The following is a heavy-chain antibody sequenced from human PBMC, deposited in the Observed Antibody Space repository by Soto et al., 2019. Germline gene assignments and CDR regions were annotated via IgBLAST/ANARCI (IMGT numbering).Heavy chain of an antibody. CDR2: IIPIFGTA. D-gene: IGHD6-19*01. CDR1: GGTFSSCA. Sequence: GASVKVSCKASGGTFSSCAISWVLQAPGQGLELMGGIIPIFGTANYAQKFQGRVTITADESTSTAYMELSSLRSEDTAVYYCARDSKXRIAVARLWGCYYGMDVWGQGTTVTVSS. J-gene: IGHJ6*02. CDR3: ARDSKXRIAVARLWGCYYGMDV. V-gene: IGHV1-69*13.